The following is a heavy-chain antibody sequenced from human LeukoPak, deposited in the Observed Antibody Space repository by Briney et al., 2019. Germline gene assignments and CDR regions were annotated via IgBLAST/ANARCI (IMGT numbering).Heavy chain of an antibody. D-gene: IGHD4-17*01. CDR3: ARFYYGDFNFDY. Sequence: SETLSLTCTVSGGSISSSSYYWGWIRQPPGKGLEWIGSIFHSGSTYYNPSLKSRVTISVDTSKNQFSLRLNSVTAADTAMYYCARFYYGDFNFDYWGQGTLVTVSS. V-gene: IGHV4-39*07. CDR1: GGSISSSSYY. CDR2: IFHSGST. J-gene: IGHJ4*02.